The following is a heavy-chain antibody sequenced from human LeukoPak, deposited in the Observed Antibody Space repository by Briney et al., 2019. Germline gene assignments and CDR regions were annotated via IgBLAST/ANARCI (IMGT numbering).Heavy chain of an antibody. CDR3: ARLAGILRCFDGSRNWFDP. Sequence: SETLSLTCTVSGGSISSYYWSWIRQPPGKGLEWIGYIYYSGSTNYNPSLKSRVTISVDTSKNQFSLKLSSVTAADTAVYYCARLAGILRCFDGSRNWFDPWGQGTLVTVSS. CDR1: GGSISSYY. V-gene: IGHV4-59*01. J-gene: IGHJ5*02. CDR2: IYYSGST. D-gene: IGHD3-9*01.